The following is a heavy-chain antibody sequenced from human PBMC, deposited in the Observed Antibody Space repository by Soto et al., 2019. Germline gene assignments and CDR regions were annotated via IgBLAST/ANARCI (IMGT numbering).Heavy chain of an antibody. CDR3: VKAPYGSGSYAFGN. D-gene: IGHD3-10*01. V-gene: IGHV3-9*01. Sequence: EVQLVESGGGLVQPGRSLRLSCAASGFTFDDYGMHWVRQAPGKGLEGGSGITWNSDDIAYADSVKGRFTISRDNAKNSLYLQMNSLRAEDTALYYCVKAPYGSGSYAFGNWGQGTLVTVSS. J-gene: IGHJ4*02. CDR2: ITWNSDDI. CDR1: GFTFDDYG.